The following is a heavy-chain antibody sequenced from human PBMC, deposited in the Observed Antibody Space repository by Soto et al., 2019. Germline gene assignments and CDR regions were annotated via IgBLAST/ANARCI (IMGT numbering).Heavy chain of an antibody. D-gene: IGHD4-4*01. V-gene: IGHV4-4*02. CDR3: ARGSSYSNYYYYGMDV. CDR1: GGSISSYNW. CDR2: IYHSGNT. Sequence: SETLSLTCAVSGGSISSYNWWSWVRQPPGKGLEWIGEIYHSGNTSYNPSLKSRVTISVDKSKNQFSLKLSSVTAADTAVYYCARGSSYSNYYYYGMDVWGQGTTVTVSS. J-gene: IGHJ6*02.